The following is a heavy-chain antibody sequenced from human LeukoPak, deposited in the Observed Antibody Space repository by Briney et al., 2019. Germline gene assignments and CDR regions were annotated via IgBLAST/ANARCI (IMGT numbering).Heavy chain of an antibody. CDR1: GGSISSSSYY. J-gene: IGHJ3*02. V-gene: IGHV4-39*07. D-gene: IGHD3-22*01. Sequence: PSETLSLTCTVSGGSISSSSYYWGWIRQPPGKGLEWIGSIYYSGSTYYNPSLKSRVTISVDTSKNQFSLKLSSVTAADTAVYYCARPNYYDSRRVGAFDIWGQGTMVTVSS. CDR3: ARPNYYDSRRVGAFDI. CDR2: IYYSGST.